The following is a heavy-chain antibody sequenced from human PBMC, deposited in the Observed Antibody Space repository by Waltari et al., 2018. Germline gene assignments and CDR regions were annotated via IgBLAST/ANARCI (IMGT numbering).Heavy chain of an antibody. J-gene: IGHJ4*02. CDR2: INPNSCGT. Sequence: QVQLVQSGAEVKKPGASVKVSCKASGYTFTGYYMHWVRQAPGQGLEWMGWINPNSCGTNYAQKFQGRVTMTRDTSISTAYMELSRLRSDDTAVYYCARDGPLLGGYDYWGQGTLVTVSS. V-gene: IGHV1-2*02. CDR1: GYTFTGYY. CDR3: ARDGPLLGGYDY. D-gene: IGHD1-26*01.